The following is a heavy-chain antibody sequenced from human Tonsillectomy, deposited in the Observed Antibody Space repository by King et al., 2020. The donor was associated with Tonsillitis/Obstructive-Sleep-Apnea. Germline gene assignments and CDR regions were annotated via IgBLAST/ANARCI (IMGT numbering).Heavy chain of an antibody. J-gene: IGHJ4*02. Sequence: QLQESGSGLVKPSGTLSLTCAISGGSISSGDWWSWVRQPPGKGLEWIGQIYHSGHTNYNPSLKGRVTISVDKSKNQFSLKLSSVTAADTAVYYCASRGGRSGYYSFDYWGQGILVTVSS. V-gene: IGHV4-4*02. D-gene: IGHD3-3*01. CDR2: IYHSGHT. CDR1: GGSISSGDW. CDR3: ASRGGRSGYYSFDY.